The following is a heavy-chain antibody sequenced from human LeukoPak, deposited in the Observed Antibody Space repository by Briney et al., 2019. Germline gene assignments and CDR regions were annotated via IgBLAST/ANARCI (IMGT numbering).Heavy chain of an antibody. J-gene: IGHJ4*02. Sequence: SETLSLTCAVSGGSISSGGYSWSWIRQPPGKGLEWIGYIYHSGSTYYNPSLKSRVTISVDRSKNQLSLKLSSVTAADTAVYYCASLYYYDSSGYSKYYFDYWGQGTLVTVSS. V-gene: IGHV4-30-2*02. CDR3: ASLYYYDSSGYSKYYFDY. D-gene: IGHD3-22*01. CDR2: IYHSGST. CDR1: GGSISSGGYS.